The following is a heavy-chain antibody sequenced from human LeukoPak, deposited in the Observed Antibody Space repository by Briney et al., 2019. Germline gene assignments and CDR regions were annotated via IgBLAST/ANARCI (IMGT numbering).Heavy chain of an antibody. CDR1: GFTFSSYA. V-gene: IGHV3-23*01. Sequence: GGSLRLSCAASGFTFSSYAMSWVRQAPGKGLEWVSAISGSGGSTYYADSVKGRFTISRDNSKNTLYLQMNSLRAEDTAVYYCATLASMIVVVTPYYFDYWGQGTLVTVSS. J-gene: IGHJ4*02. CDR2: ISGSGGST. D-gene: IGHD3-22*01. CDR3: ATLASMIVVVTPYYFDY.